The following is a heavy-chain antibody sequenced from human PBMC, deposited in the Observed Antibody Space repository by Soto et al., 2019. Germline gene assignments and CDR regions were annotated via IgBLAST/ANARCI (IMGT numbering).Heavy chain of an antibody. CDR1: WYIFARYY. Sequence: ASLKGSRQAFWYIFARYYIHRVRQAPGQGLEWMGIINPSGGSTSYAQKFQGRVTMTRDTSTSTVYMELSSLRSEDTAVYYCARFDSYVYDAFDIWGQGTMVTVSS. CDR2: INPSGGST. J-gene: IGHJ3*02. V-gene: IGHV1-46*01. CDR3: ARFDSYVYDAFDI. D-gene: IGHD5-18*01.